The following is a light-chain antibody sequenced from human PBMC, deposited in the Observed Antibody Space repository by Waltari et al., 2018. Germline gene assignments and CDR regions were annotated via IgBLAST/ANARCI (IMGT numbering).Light chain of an antibody. CDR1: QPVLYSANNKNY. Sequence: DIVMTQSPDSLAVSLGERATTPCKSTQPVLYSANNKNYLAGYQQKPGQPPKLLIYMASTRESGVPDRFSGSGSGTDFTLTISSLQAEDVAVYYCHQFYVAPHTFGQGTRLVIK. V-gene: IGKV4-1*01. CDR2: MAS. CDR3: HQFYVAPHT. J-gene: IGKJ2*01.